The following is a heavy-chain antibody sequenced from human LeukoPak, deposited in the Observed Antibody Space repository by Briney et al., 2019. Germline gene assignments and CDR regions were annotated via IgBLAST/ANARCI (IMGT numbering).Heavy chain of an antibody. CDR3: ARQGGVATTFDY. CDR1: GGSITGYY. D-gene: IGHD5-12*01. CDR2: IYYSGST. J-gene: IGHJ4*02. Sequence: SETLSLTCTVSGGSITGYYWNWIRQPPGKGLEWIGYIYYSGSTNYNPSLKSRVTISVDTSKDQFSLKLNSVTAADTAVYYCARQGGVATTFDYWGQGTLVTVSS. V-gene: IGHV4-59*08.